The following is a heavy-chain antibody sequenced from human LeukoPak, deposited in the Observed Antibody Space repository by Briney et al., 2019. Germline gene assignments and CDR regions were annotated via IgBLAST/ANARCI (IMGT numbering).Heavy chain of an antibody. CDR2: IVVGSGNT. V-gene: IGHV1-58*01. CDR3: ARDPPYYYGSGSYYSFDY. D-gene: IGHD3-10*01. J-gene: IGHJ4*02. CDR1: GFTFTSSA. Sequence: TSVKVSCKASGFTFTSSAVQWVRQARGQRLEWIGWIVVGSGNTNYARKFQERVTITRDMSTSTAYMELSSLRSEDTAVYYCARDPPYYYGSGSYYSFDYWGQGTLVTVSS.